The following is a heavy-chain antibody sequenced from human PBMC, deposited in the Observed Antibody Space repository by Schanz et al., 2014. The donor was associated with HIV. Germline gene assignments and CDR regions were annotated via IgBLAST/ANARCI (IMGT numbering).Heavy chain of an antibody. D-gene: IGHD6-6*01. CDR3: ARGLKDSSSSEAFHI. J-gene: IGHJ3*02. CDR2: ISAYNGNT. CDR1: GYTFTSYG. V-gene: IGHV1-18*01. Sequence: QVQLVQSGAEVKKPGASVKVSCKASGYTFTSYGINWVRQAPGQGLEWMGWISAYNGNTNYAQKLQGRVTMTTDTSTSTAYMDLSSLRSDDTAMYYCARGLKDSSSSEAFHIWGQGTMVTVSS.